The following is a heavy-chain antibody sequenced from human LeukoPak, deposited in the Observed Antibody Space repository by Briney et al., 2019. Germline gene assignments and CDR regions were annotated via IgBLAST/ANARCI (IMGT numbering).Heavy chain of an antibody. CDR1: GGSFSGYY. CDR2: INHSGST. Sequence: SETLSLTCAVYGGSFSGYYWSWIRQPPGKGLEWIGEINHSGSTNYNPSLKSRVTISVDTSKNQFSLKLSSVTAADTAVYYCARMTTSAFDIWGQGKMVTVSS. V-gene: IGHV4-34*01. D-gene: IGHD4-11*01. CDR3: ARMTTSAFDI. J-gene: IGHJ3*02.